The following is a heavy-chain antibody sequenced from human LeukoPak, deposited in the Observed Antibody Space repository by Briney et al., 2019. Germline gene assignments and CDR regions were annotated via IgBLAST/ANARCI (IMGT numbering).Heavy chain of an antibody. Sequence: SETLSLTCTVSGGSISSYYWSWIRQPPGKGLEWIGYIYYSGSTNYNPSLKSRVTISVDTSKNQFSLKLRSVTAADTAVYYCARHGTAMVMLDYWGQGTLVTVSS. D-gene: IGHD5-18*01. CDR2: IYYSGST. CDR3: ARHGTAMVMLDY. CDR1: GGSISSYY. V-gene: IGHV4-59*08. J-gene: IGHJ4*02.